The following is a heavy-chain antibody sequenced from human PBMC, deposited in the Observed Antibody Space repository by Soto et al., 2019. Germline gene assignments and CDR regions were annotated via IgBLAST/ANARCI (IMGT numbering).Heavy chain of an antibody. CDR1: GFRFSSYT. J-gene: IGHJ4*02. CDR2: ISYDDGSNK. CDR3: ARSIAVSGTPEFDY. Sequence: QVQLVESGGGVVQPGRSLRLSCAASGFRFSSYTMHWVRRAPGKGLEWVAVISYDDGSNKDYADSVKGRFTISRDNSKSTVYLQMNSLRAEDTAVYYCARSIAVSGTPEFDYWGQGTLVTVSS. V-gene: IGHV3-30-3*01. D-gene: IGHD6-19*01.